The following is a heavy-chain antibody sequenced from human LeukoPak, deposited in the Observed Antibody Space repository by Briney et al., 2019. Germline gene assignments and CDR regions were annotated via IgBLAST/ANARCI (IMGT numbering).Heavy chain of an antibody. Sequence: PSETLSLTCTVSGGSISSYYWSWLRQPPGKGLEWIGYIYYSGSTNYNPSLKSRVTISVDTSKNQFSLKLSSVTAADTAVYYCARGYDIYYFDYWGQGTLVTVSS. CDR3: ARGYDIYYFDY. D-gene: IGHD3-9*01. J-gene: IGHJ4*02. V-gene: IGHV4-59*01. CDR1: GGSISSYY. CDR2: IYYSGST.